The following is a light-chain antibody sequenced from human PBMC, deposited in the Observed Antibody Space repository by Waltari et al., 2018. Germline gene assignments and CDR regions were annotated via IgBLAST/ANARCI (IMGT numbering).Light chain of an antibody. CDR2: DAS. J-gene: IGKJ2*01. CDR3: QQRSNWPSYT. Sequence: LSPGERGTLPCRDSKSVSSYLAWYQQKPGQAPRLLIYDASNRATGIPARFSGSVSGTDFTLTISSLEPEDFAVYYCQQRSNWPSYTFGQGTKLEIK. CDR1: KSVSSY. V-gene: IGKV3-11*01.